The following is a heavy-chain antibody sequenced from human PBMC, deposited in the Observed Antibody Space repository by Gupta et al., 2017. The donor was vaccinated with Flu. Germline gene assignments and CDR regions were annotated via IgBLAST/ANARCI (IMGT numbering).Heavy chain of an antibody. V-gene: IGHV3-7*01. CDR3: ARESYCSGDSGPVPRGDY. D-gene: IGHD2-15*01. J-gene: IGHJ4*02. CDR1: GFTFANYW. Sequence: EVQLVESGGTLVQPGESLRLSCSASGFTFANYWMAWVSQAPGKGLEWVANRKQDGSEKLYVESGKGRGTISRDNANKALVRQMNSLRVEETAVYDCARESYCSGDSGPVPRGDYGGQGTMVTVCS. CDR2: RKQDGSEK.